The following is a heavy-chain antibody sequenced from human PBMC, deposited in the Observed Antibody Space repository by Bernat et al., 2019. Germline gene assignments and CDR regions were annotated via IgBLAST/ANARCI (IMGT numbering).Heavy chain of an antibody. V-gene: IGHV3-30*18. Sequence: QVQLVESGGGVVQPGRSLRLSCAASGFTFSSYGMHWVRQAPGKGLEWVAVISYDGSNKYYADSVKGRFTISRDNSKNTLYLQMNSLRAEDTAVYYCAKADCSGGSCYSPLDYWGQGTLVTVSS. D-gene: IGHD2-15*01. CDR3: AKADCSGGSCYSPLDY. CDR1: GFTFSSYG. CDR2: ISYDGSNK. J-gene: IGHJ4*02.